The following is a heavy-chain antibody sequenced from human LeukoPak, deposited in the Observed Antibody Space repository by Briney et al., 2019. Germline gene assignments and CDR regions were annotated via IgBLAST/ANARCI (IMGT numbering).Heavy chain of an antibody. CDR1: GFAFSSYA. J-gene: IGHJ4*02. Sequence: GGSLRLSCATSGFAFSSYAMNWVRQTPGKGLEWISYISSSSRTVFYADSVKGRFTVSRDNARNSLYLQMNSLRAKDTAVYYCARIYYGSGTYYNTIDYWGQGTLVTVSS. D-gene: IGHD3-10*01. V-gene: IGHV3-48*01. CDR3: ARIYYGSGTYYNTIDY. CDR2: ISSSSRTV.